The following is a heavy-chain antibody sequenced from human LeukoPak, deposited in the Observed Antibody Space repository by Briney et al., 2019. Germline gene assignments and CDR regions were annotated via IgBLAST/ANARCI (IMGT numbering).Heavy chain of an antibody. D-gene: IGHD3-22*01. J-gene: IGHJ6*03. CDR3: ARVGGYYDSSGYYYYDYYYYYMDV. V-gene: IGHV4-59*01. CDR2: IYYSGSP. CDR1: GGSISSYY. Sequence: SETLSLTCTVSGGSISSYYWSWIRQPPGKGLEWIGYIYYSGSPNYNPSLKSRVTISVDTSKNQFSLKLSSVTAADTAVYYCARVGGYYDSSGYYYYDYYYYYMDVWGKGTTVTVSS.